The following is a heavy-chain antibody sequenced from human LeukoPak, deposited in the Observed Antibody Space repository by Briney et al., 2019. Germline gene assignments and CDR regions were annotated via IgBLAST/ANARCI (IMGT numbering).Heavy chain of an antibody. V-gene: IGHV3-7*01. CDR2: IKQDGSEK. Sequence: QASETLSLTCAVYGGSFSGFYWSWIRQPPGKGLEWVANIKQDGSEKYYVDSVKGRFTISRDNAKNSLYLQMNSLRAEDTAVYYCARDKYYYDSSGYYGVYYYYGMDVWGQGTTVTVSS. D-gene: IGHD3-22*01. CDR3: ARDKYYYDSSGYYGVYYYYGMDV. CDR1: GGSFSGFY. J-gene: IGHJ6*02.